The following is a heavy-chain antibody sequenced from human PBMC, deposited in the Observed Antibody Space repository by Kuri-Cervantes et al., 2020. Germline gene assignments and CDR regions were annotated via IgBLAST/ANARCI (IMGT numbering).Heavy chain of an antibody. Sequence: ASVKVSCKASGYTFTSYDINWVRQATGQGLEWMGWMNPNSGNTGYAQKFQGRVTMTRNTSISTAYMELSSQRSEDTAMYYCASPVAAPAYYGMDVWGQGTTVTVSS. V-gene: IGHV1-8*01. CDR1: GYTFTSYD. D-gene: IGHD6-13*01. J-gene: IGHJ6*02. CDR3: ASPVAAPAYYGMDV. CDR2: MNPNSGNT.